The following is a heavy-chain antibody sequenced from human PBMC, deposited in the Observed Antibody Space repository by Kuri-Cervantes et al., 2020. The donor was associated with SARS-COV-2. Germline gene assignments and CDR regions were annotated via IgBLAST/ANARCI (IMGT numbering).Heavy chain of an antibody. CDR1: GLSFSNYA. J-gene: IGHJ4*02. CDR2: VYSSDART. Sequence: GESLKISCAASGLSFSNYAMSWVRQAPGRGLEWVAVVYSSDARTYYADSAKGRFSISRDNSKNTLYLQMNSLRAEDTAVYYCARTLGEDIVVVPAATFDYWGQGTLVTVSS. CDR3: ARTLGEDIVVVPAATFDY. D-gene: IGHD2-2*01. V-gene: IGHV3-23*05.